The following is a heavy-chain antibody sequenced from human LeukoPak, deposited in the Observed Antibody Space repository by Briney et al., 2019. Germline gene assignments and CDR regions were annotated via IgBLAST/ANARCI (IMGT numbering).Heavy chain of an antibody. J-gene: IGHJ4*02. Sequence: GGSLRLSCAASGFTFSSYAMSWVRQAPGKGLEWVSAISGSGGSTYYADSVKGRFTISRDNSKNTLYLQMNSLRAEDTAVYYCAKEAVLRFLEWPPPYYFDYWGQGTLVTVSS. D-gene: IGHD3-3*01. V-gene: IGHV3-23*01. CDR1: GFTFSSYA. CDR2: ISGSGGST. CDR3: AKEAVLRFLEWPPPYYFDY.